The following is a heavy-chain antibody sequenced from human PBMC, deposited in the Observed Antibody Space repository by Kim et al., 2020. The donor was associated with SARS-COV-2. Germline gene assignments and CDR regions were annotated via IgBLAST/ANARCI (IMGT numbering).Heavy chain of an antibody. CDR3: ARHASSSPKYYFYN. V-gene: IGHV4-39*01. D-gene: IGHD6-13*01. J-gene: IGHJ4*01. Sequence: SETLSLTCTVSGGSINSRTYYWGWIRQPPGKGLEWIGSIYYSGSTTYNPSLHSRVTISVDTSKNQFSLKLTSVTAADTAVYYCARHASSSPKYYFYNWG. CDR2: IYYSGST. CDR1: GGSINSRTYY.